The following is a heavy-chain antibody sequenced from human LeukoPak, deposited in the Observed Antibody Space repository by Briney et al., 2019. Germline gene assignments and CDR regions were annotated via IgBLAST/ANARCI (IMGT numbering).Heavy chain of an antibody. J-gene: IGHJ4*02. D-gene: IGHD3-22*01. CDR2: ISAYNGNT. Sequence: ASVKVSCKASDYTFTGFGISWVRQAPGQGLEWMGWISAYNGNTEYAQKFQGRVTMTRDTSTSTVYMELSSLRSEDTAVYYCARDDYYDSSGYPWGGDYWGQGTLVTVSS. CDR3: ARDDYYDSSGYPWGGDY. CDR1: DYTFTGFG. V-gene: IGHV1-18*01.